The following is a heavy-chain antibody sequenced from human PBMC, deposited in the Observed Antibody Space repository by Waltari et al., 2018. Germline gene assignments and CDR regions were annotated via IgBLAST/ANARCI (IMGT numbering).Heavy chain of an antibody. J-gene: IGHJ4*02. V-gene: IGHV1-18*01. CDR1: GYSFPSYG. CDR2: INTHNGNT. D-gene: IGHD3-22*01. Sequence: QVQLVQSGSEVQKPGASVTVSCKASGYSFPSYGLTWVRQAPGQGLEWMGWINTHNGNTNYAQKVQGRDTMTRDAATITAYMELGSRRSDDTAVYYCARDQNYYDTSGYQRYQDDWGQGTLVTVSS. CDR3: ARDQNYYDTSGYQRYQDD.